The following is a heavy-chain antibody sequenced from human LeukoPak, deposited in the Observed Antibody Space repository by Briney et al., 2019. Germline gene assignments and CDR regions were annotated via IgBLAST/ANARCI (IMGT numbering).Heavy chain of an antibody. CDR2: MNPNTGNT. J-gene: IGHJ4*02. CDR1: VYTFTSYD. Sequence: GASVNVSCKPSVYTFTSYDINWVRQATGQGLEWMGWMNPNTGNTGYAQNFQGRVTMTRNTSISTAYMELSSLRSEDTAVYFCAREGRVVVAAKAWRYYFDYWGQGTLVTVSS. CDR3: AREGRVVVAAKAWRYYFDY. D-gene: IGHD2-15*01. V-gene: IGHV1-8*01.